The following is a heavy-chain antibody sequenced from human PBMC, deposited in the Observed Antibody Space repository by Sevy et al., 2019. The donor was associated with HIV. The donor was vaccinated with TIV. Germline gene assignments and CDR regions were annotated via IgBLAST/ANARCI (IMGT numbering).Heavy chain of an antibody. J-gene: IGHJ6*03. CDR2: INPNSGGT. CDR3: ARVGASDILTENYYYYYYMDV. V-gene: IGHV1-2*02. CDR1: GYTFTGYY. D-gene: IGHD3-9*01. Sequence: ASVKVSCKASGYTFTGYYMHWVRQAPGQGLEWMGWINPNSGGTNYAQKFQGRVTMTRDTSISTAYMELSRLRSDDTAVYYCARVGASDILTENYYYYYYMDVWGKGTTVTVSS.